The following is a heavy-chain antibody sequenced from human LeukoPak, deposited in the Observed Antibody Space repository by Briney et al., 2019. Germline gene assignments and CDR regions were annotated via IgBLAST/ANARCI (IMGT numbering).Heavy chain of an antibody. CDR2: IYYSGST. Sequence: SEALSLTCTVSGGSISSGGYYWSWIRQHPGKGLEWIGYIYYSGSTYYNPSLKSRVTISVDTSKNQFSLKLSSVTAADTAVYYCARDRPYYYDSSGDEGYYYGMDVWGQGTTVTVSS. J-gene: IGHJ6*02. CDR3: ARDRPYYYDSSGDEGYYYGMDV. D-gene: IGHD3-22*01. CDR1: GGSISSGGYY. V-gene: IGHV4-31*03.